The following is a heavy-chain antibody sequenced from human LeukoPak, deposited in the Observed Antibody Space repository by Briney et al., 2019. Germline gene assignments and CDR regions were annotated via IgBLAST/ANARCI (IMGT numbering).Heavy chain of an antibody. D-gene: IGHD6-13*01. Sequence: SGGSLTLSCAASGFTFSYHWMTWVRQAPGKGLEWVANIKNDGAVKNYVDSVKGRFTISRDNAKNSLYLQMNSLRAEDTAVYYCAKDSYSKGGFWGQGVLVTVSS. J-gene: IGHJ4*02. CDR2: IKNDGAVK. V-gene: IGHV3-7*01. CDR3: AKDSYSKGGF. CDR1: GFTFSYHW.